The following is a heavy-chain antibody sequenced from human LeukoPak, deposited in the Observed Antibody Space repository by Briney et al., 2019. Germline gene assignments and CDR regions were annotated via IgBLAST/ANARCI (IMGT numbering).Heavy chain of an antibody. CDR1: GFTFSSYS. CDR3: AKGVSGYYSIFDY. D-gene: IGHD3-22*01. CDR2: ISSSSSYI. J-gene: IGHJ4*02. V-gene: IGHV3-21*04. Sequence: GGSLRLSCAASGFTFSSYSMNWVRQAPGKGLEWVSSISSSSSYIYYADSVKDRFTISRDNSKNTLYLQMNSLRAEDTGIYYCAKGVSGYYSIFDYWGQGTLVTVSS.